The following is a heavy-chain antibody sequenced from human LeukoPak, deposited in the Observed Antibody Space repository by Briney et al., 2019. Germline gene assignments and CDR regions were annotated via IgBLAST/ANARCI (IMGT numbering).Heavy chain of an antibody. V-gene: IGHV3-30-3*01. CDR1: GFMFSNFA. D-gene: IGHD3-22*01. Sequence: PGGSLRLSCAASGFMFSNFAMHWVRQAPGKGLEWVAVISHDGSEKYYADSVKGRFTISRDNSKNTLYLQMNSLRDEDTTVYYCAREVRFYCYSYGMDVWGQGTTVTV. CDR2: ISHDGSEK. J-gene: IGHJ6*02. CDR3: AREVRFYCYSYGMDV.